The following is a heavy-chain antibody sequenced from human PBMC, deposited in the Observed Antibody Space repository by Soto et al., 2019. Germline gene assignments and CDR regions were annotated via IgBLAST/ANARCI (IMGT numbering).Heavy chain of an antibody. CDR1: GGSISSGGYY. J-gene: IGHJ4*02. CDR3: ASVRYSSSSFGPGSFYFDY. Sequence: SETLCLTCTVSGGSISSGGYYWSWIRQHPGKGLEWIGYIYYSGSTYYNPSLKSRVTISVDTSKNQFSLKLSSVTAADTAVYYCASVRYSSSSFGPGSFYFDYWGQGTLVTVSS. D-gene: IGHD6-6*01. CDR2: IYYSGST. V-gene: IGHV4-31*03.